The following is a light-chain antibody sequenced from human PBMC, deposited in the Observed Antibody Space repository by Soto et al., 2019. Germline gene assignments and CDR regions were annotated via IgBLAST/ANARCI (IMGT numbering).Light chain of an antibody. J-gene: IGLJ1*01. CDR1: SSDVGGYNY. V-gene: IGLV2-14*01. CDR3: SSYTSSSTYV. CDR2: DVS. Sequence: QSVLTQPASVSGSPGQSITISCTGTSSDVGGYNYVSRYQQHPGKAPKLMIYDVSNRPSGVSNRFSGSKSGNTASLTISGLQAEDEADHYCSSYTSSSTYVFGTGTKVTVL.